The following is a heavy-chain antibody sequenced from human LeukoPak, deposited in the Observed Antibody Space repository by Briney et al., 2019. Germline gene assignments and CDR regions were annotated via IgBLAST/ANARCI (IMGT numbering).Heavy chain of an antibody. CDR1: GFTFSSYG. Sequence: PGGSLRLSCAASGFTFSSYGMHWVRQAPGKGLEWVAVIWYDGSNKYYADSVKGRFTISRDNSKNTLYLQMSSLRGEDTAVYYCARDFGWLSHFDYWGQGTLVSVSS. CDR3: ARDFGWLSHFDY. J-gene: IGHJ4*02. V-gene: IGHV3-33*01. CDR2: IWYDGSNK. D-gene: IGHD3-9*01.